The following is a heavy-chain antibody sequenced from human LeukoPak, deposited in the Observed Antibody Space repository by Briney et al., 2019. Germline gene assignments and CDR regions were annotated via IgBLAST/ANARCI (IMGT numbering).Heavy chain of an antibody. CDR1: GGSFSGYY. J-gene: IGHJ6*03. D-gene: IGHD2-2*01. Sequence: SETLSLTCAVYGGSFSGYYWSWIRQPPGKGLEWIGEINHSGSTNYNPSLKSRVTISVDTSKNQFSLKLSSVTAADTAVYYCARVLGDCSSTSCYYYYYYMDVWGKGTTVTISS. CDR3: ARVLGDCSSTSCYYYYYYMDV. V-gene: IGHV4-34*01. CDR2: INHSGST.